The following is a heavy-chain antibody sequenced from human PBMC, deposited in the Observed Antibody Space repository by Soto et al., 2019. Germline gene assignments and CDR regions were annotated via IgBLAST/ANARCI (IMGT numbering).Heavy chain of an antibody. Sequence: QVQLVQSGAEVKKPGASVKVSCKASGYTFTSYYMHWVRQAPGQGLEWMGIINPSGGSTSYAQKFQGRVTMTRDTSTSTVYMELSSLRSEDTAVYYCARARVLTAGYGDYSYYYYYMDVWGKGTTVTVSS. J-gene: IGHJ6*03. CDR1: GYTFTSYY. CDR3: ARARVLTAGYGDYSYYYYYMDV. V-gene: IGHV1-46*03. D-gene: IGHD4-17*01. CDR2: INPSGGST.